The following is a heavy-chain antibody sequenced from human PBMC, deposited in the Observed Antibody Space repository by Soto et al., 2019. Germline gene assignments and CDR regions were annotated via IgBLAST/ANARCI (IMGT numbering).Heavy chain of an antibody. CDR1: GDSMNNYE. CDR3: ASSGYSGYFA. V-gene: IGHV4-59*12. J-gene: IGHJ5*02. CDR2: IYYTGST. Sequence: XETLSLPFTVSGDSMNNYEWSWIRQPPGKRLDWIGYIYYTGSTTYNPSLESRVTMSVDTSKGQFSLNLRSVTAADTAVYYCASSGYSGYFAWGQGTLVTVSS. D-gene: IGHD5-12*01.